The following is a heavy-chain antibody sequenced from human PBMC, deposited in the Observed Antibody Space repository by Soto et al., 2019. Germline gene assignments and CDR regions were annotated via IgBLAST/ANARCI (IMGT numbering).Heavy chain of an antibody. Sequence: GGSLRLSCAASGLTVSSNYMSWVRQAPGKGLEWVSVIYSGGSTYYADSVKGRFTISRDNSKNTLYLQMNSLRAEDTAVYYCAKDGKAVAGPYGMDVWAQGTTVTSP. V-gene: IGHV3-53*01. D-gene: IGHD6-19*01. J-gene: IGHJ6*02. CDR1: GLTVSSNY. CDR3: AKDGKAVAGPYGMDV. CDR2: IYSGGST.